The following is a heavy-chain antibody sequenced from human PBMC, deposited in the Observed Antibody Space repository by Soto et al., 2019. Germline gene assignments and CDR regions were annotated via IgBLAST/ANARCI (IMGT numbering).Heavy chain of an antibody. CDR1: GYTFTGYY. V-gene: IGHV1-2*04. D-gene: IGHD6-19*01. Sequence: QVQLVQSGAEVKKPGASVKVSCKASGYTFTGYYMHWVRQAPGQGLEWMGWINPNSGGTNYAQKCQGWVTMTRDTSISTAYMELSRLRSDDTAVYYCARGSRGGSGWYYYYYYGMDVWGQGTTVTVSS. CDR3: ARGSRGGSGWYYYYYYGMDV. J-gene: IGHJ6*02. CDR2: INPNSGGT.